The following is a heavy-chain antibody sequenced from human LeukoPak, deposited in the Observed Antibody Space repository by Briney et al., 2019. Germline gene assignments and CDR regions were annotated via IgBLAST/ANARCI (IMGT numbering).Heavy chain of an antibody. CDR1: GFTFSTYA. Sequence: GESLRLSCAASGFTFSTYAMSWVRQAPGKGLEWVSSISGSGSATYYADPGKGRFTISRDNSKDTLYLQMNSLRADDTAVYYCAKAFHLDFWSGYSSWFDPWGQGAVVTVSS. CDR3: AKAFHLDFWSGYSSWFDP. CDR2: ISGSGSAT. V-gene: IGHV3-23*01. J-gene: IGHJ5*02. D-gene: IGHD3-3*01.